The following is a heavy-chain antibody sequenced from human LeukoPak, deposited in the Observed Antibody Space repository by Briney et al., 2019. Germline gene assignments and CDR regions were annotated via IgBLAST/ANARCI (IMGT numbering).Heavy chain of an antibody. J-gene: IGHJ5*02. D-gene: IGHD3-10*01. CDR3: ARELVRGNWFDR. V-gene: IGHV1-3*01. CDR2: INAGNGNT. Sequence: ASVKVSCKASGYTFTSYAMHWVRQAPGQRLEWMGWINAGNGNTKYSQKFQGRVTITRDTSASTAYMELSSLRSEDTAVYYCARELVRGNWFDRWGQGTLVTVSS. CDR1: GYTFTSYA.